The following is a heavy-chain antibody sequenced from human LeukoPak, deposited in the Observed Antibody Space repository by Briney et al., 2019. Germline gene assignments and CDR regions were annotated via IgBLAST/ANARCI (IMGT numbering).Heavy chain of an antibody. Sequence: GGSLRLSCAASGFTFSSYSMNWVRQAPGKGLEWVSYISSSSSTIYYADSVKGRFTISRDNAKNSLYLQMNSLRAEDTAVYYCARDPGYSGYDWELTTRDYWGQGTLVTVSS. V-gene: IGHV3-48*01. CDR1: GFTFSSYS. CDR3: ARDPGYSGYDWELTTRDY. J-gene: IGHJ4*02. CDR2: ISSSSSTI. D-gene: IGHD5-12*01.